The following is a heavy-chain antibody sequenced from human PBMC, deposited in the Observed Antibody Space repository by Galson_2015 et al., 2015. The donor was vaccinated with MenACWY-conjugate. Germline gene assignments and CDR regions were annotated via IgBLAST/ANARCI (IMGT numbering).Heavy chain of an antibody. CDR2: IYYSGTT. CDR3: AREWSSSFKFDP. J-gene: IGHJ5*02. CDR1: GGSISSGGYY. D-gene: IGHD6-13*01. V-gene: IGHV4-31*03. Sequence: TLSLTCTVSGGSISSGGYYWSWIRQHPGKGLEWIGYIYYSGTTYYNPSLKSRVIISLDTSKKQSSLKLSSVTAADTAVYYCAREWSSSFKFDPWGQGTLVTVSS.